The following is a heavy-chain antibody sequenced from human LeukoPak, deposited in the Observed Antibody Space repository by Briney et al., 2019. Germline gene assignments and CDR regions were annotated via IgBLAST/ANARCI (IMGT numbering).Heavy chain of an antibody. CDR3: ARSSPEAAGTFDP. CDR1: GFTFSSYG. J-gene: IGHJ5*02. D-gene: IGHD6-13*01. V-gene: IGHV3-33*01. Sequence: PGGSLRLSCAASGFTFSSYGMHWVRQAPGKGLEWVVVIWYDGSNKYYADSVKGRFTISRDNSKNTLYLQMNSLRAEDTAVYYCARSSPEAAGTFDPWGQGTLVTVSS. CDR2: IWYDGSNK.